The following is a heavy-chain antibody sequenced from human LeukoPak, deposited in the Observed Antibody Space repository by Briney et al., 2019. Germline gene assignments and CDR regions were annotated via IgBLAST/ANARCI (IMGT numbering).Heavy chain of an antibody. CDR1: GFTFSSYE. D-gene: IGHD3-10*01. CDR3: ATDDRTASPGGDY. J-gene: IGHJ4*02. Sequence: PGGSLRLSCAASGFTFSSYEMNWVRQAPGKGLEWVSYISSSGSTIYYADSVKGRFTISRDNPKKSLYLQMNSLRVEDTAVYYCATDDRTASPGGDYWGQGTLVTVSS. V-gene: IGHV3-48*03. CDR2: ISSSGSTI.